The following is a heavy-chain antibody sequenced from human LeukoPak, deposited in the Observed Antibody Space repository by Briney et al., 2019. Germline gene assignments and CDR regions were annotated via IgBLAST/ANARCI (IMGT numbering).Heavy chain of an antibody. CDR3: ARDAERGYSYGLFDY. V-gene: IGHV4-4*07. J-gene: IGHJ4*02. CDR1: GGSISSYY. D-gene: IGHD5-18*01. Sequence: PSETLSLTCTVSGGSISSYYWGWIRQPAGKGLEWIGRIYTSGSTNYNPSLKSRVTMSVDTSKNQFSLKLSSVTAADTAVYYCARDAERGYSYGLFDYWGQGTLVTVSS. CDR2: IYTSGST.